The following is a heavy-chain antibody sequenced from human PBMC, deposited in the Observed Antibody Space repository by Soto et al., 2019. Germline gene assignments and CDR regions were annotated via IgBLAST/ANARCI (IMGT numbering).Heavy chain of an antibody. D-gene: IGHD3-22*01. CDR1: GGTFSSYA. CDR3: ARADRPYYYDSSGYYDAFDI. V-gene: IGHV1-69*13. J-gene: IGHJ3*02. Sequence: SVKVSCKASGGTFSSYAISWVRQAPGQGLEWMGGIIPIFGTANCAQKFQGRVTITADESTSTAYMELSSLRSEDTAVYYCARADRPYYYDSSGYYDAFDIWGQGTMVT. CDR2: IIPIFGTA.